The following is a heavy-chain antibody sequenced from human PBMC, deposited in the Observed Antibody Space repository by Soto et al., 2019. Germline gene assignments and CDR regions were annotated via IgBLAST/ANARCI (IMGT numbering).Heavy chain of an antibody. Sequence: TSETLSLTCTVSGGSIYTYSWTWLRQPAGKGLEWIGHIYSSGSANYNPSLKSRVSMSVDTSKNQFSLKLNSVTAADTAVYYCATIVGANDYWGQGALVTVSS. V-gene: IGHV4-4*07. CDR2: IYSSGSA. J-gene: IGHJ4*02. D-gene: IGHD1-26*01. CDR1: GGSIYTYS. CDR3: ATIVGANDY.